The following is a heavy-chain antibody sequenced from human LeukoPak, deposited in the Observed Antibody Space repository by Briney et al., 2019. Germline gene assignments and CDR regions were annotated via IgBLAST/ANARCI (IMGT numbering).Heavy chain of an antibody. CDR2: ISGSGGST. V-gene: IGHV3-23*01. CDR3: VSNPYSSSSQKYYYYYGMDV. Sequence: GGSLRLSCAASGFTFSSYAMSWARQAPGKGLEWVSTISGSGGSTYYADSVKGRFTISRDNSKNTLYLQMNGLRAEDTAVYYCVSNPYSSSSQKYYYYYGMDVWGQGTTVTVSS. CDR1: GFTFSSYA. J-gene: IGHJ6*02. D-gene: IGHD6-6*01.